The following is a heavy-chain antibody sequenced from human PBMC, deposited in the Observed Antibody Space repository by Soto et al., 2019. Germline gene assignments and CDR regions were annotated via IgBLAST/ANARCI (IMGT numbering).Heavy chain of an antibody. CDR2: ISGSGGST. J-gene: IGHJ1*01. CDR3: EKGRGIAARTGTHY. CDR1: GFTFSSYA. Sequence: GGSLRLSCAASGFTFSSYAMSWVRQAPGKGLEWVSAISGSGGSTYYADSVKGRFTISRDNSENTLYLQMNSLRAEDTAVYYCEKGRGIAARTGTHYWGQGTLVTVSS. V-gene: IGHV3-23*01. D-gene: IGHD6-6*01.